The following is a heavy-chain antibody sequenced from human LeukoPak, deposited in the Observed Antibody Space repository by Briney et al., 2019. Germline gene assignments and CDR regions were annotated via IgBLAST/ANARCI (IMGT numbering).Heavy chain of an antibody. D-gene: IGHD6-13*01. V-gene: IGHV4-59*01. CDR2: IYYSGST. CDR3: ARVRDSSNWYKGDYFDT. Sequence: SETLSLTCTVSGGSITSYYWSWVRQPPGKGLEWIAYIYYSGSTNYNPSLKSRVTISVDTSKNQFSLKLNSVTAADTAVYYCARVRDSSNWYKGDYFDTWGQGTLVTVSS. J-gene: IGHJ4*02. CDR1: GGSITSYY.